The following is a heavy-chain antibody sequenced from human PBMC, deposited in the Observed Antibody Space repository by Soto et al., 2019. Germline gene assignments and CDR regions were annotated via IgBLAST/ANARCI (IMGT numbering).Heavy chain of an antibody. J-gene: IGHJ5*02. CDR2: IYYSGNT. CDR3: ARSSGVSATNWFDA. D-gene: IGHD3-10*01. V-gene: IGHV4-4*02. Sequence: SETLSLTCGVSGGSISSINWWTWVRQTPGKGPEWIGEIYYSGNTNYNPSLTSRVTMSIDKSKNQFFLNLTSVTAADTAVYYCARSSGVSATNWFDAWGQGTLVTVSS. CDR1: GGSISSINW.